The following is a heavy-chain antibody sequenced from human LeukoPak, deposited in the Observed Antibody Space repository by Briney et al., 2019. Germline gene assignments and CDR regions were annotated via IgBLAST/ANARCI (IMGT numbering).Heavy chain of an antibody. CDR3: ARHVDTALIGAFHI. CDR1: GTSISSYY. Sequence: PSETLSLTCTVFGTSISSYYWSWLRQPPGKGPEWIGYVTYTGSKYNPSLKSRVTISTDRSKKEVSLRLSSVTAADTAMYFCARHVDTALIGAFHIWGQGTMVTVS. J-gene: IGHJ3*02. D-gene: IGHD5-18*01. V-gene: IGHV4-59*08. CDR2: VTYTGS.